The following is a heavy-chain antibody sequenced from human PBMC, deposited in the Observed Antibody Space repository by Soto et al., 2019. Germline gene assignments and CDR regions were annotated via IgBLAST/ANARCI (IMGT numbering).Heavy chain of an antibody. V-gene: IGHV3-23*01. CDR1: GFTFSSYA. CDR2: ISGSGGST. J-gene: IGHJ4*02. Sequence: GGSLRLSCAASGFTFSSYAMSWVRQAPGKGLEWVSAISGSGGSTYYADSVKGRFTISRDNSKNTLYLQMNSLRAEDTAVYYCAKDLAEWLLYHYFDYWGQGTLVTVSS. CDR3: AKDLAEWLLYHYFDY. D-gene: IGHD3-3*01.